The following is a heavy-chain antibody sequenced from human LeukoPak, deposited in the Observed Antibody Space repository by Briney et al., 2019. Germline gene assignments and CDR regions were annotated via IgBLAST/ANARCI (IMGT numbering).Heavy chain of an antibody. CDR3: ARGYSGGTYYFDY. CDR2: ISGSGDST. CDR1: GFTFSSQA. J-gene: IGHJ4*02. V-gene: IGHV3-23*01. Sequence: GGSLRLSCVASGFTFSSQAMSWVRQAPGKGLEWVSVISGSGDSTYYADSVKGRFTISRDNAKNSLYLQMNSLRAEDTAVYYCARGYSGGTYYFDYWGQGTLVTVSS. D-gene: IGHD6-19*01.